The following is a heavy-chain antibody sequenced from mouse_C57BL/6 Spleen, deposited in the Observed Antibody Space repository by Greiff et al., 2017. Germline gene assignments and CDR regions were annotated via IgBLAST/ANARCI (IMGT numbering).Heavy chain of an antibody. J-gene: IGHJ2*01. Sequence: QVQLQQSGAELVRPGASVKLSCKASGYTFTDYYINWVKQRPGQGLEWIARIYPGSGNTYYNEKFKGKATLTAEKSSSTAYMQLSSLTSEDSAVYFCARGGTFDYWGQGTTLTVSS. CDR3: ARGGTFDY. V-gene: IGHV1-76*01. CDR1: GYTFTDYY. CDR2: IYPGSGNT. D-gene: IGHD3-1*01.